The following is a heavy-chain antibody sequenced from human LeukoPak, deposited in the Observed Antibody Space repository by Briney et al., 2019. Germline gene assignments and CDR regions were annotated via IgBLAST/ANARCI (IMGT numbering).Heavy chain of an antibody. D-gene: IGHD6-6*01. CDR1: GGSISSSSYY. J-gene: IGHJ4*02. V-gene: IGHV4-39*01. CDR3: ARHEYHFDY. Sequence: SETLSLTCTVSGGSISSSSYYWGWIRQPRGKGLEWIGSIYYSGSTYYNPSLKSRVTISVDTSKNQFSLKLSSVTAADTAVYYCARHEYHFDYWGQGTLVTVSS. CDR2: IYYSGST.